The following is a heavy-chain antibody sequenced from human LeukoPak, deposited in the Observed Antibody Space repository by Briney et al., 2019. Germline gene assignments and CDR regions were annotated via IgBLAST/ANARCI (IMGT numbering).Heavy chain of an antibody. Sequence: TSETLSLTCTVSGGSISNYYWSWIRQPAEKGLEWIGRIYASGSTNCNPSLKSRVTMSVDTSNNRFSLKMTSVTAADTAVYYCARARDNVLDYWGQGILVTVSS. CDR2: IYASGST. CDR3: ARARDNVLDY. CDR1: GGSISNYY. D-gene: IGHD3-10*02. V-gene: IGHV4-4*07. J-gene: IGHJ4*02.